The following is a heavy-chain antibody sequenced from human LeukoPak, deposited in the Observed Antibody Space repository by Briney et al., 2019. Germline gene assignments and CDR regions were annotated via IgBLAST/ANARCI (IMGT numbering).Heavy chain of an antibody. CDR2: IYYTGTT. J-gene: IGHJ4*02. CDR1: GVPTNSHY. D-gene: IGHD6-19*01. CDR3: ARLAPSNVAVTLAGYFFAS. Sequence: SETLSLTCTVSGVPTNSHYWSWIRQPPGKGLEWIGYIYYTGTTKYNPSLKSRVSISLDTPKNQFSLELSSVTAAATAVYFRARLAPSNVAVTLAGYFFASWGQGTPVTVPS. V-gene: IGHV4-59*08.